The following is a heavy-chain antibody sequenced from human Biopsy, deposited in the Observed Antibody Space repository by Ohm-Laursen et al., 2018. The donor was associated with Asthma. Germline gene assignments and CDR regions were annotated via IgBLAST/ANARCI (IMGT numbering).Heavy chain of an antibody. J-gene: IGHJ3*02. CDR3: VRDGTDDAFDI. CDR1: GFSFSNFA. Sequence: SLRPSCTASGFSFSNFAIHWVRQAPGKGLEWVGVISKDASTQDYADSVKGRFTMAGDNSKNTLDLQMNSLREEDTAVYYCVRDGTDDAFDIWGQGTVVSVSS. V-gene: IGHV3-30*01. D-gene: IGHD1-1*01. CDR2: ISKDASTQ.